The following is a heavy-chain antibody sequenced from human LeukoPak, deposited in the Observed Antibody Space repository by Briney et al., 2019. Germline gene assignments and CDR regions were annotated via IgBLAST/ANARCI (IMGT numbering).Heavy chain of an antibody. CDR3: ARRKPSWGRTDY. CDR2: IYHSGST. J-gene: IGHJ4*02. CDR1: GGSISSGGYS. D-gene: IGHD1-14*01. Sequence: SETLSLTCAVSGGSISSGGYSWSWIRQPPGKGLEWIGYIYHSGSTYYNPSLKSRVTISVDRSKNQFSLKLSSVTAADTAVYYCARRKPSWGRTDYRGQGTLVTVSS. V-gene: IGHV4-30-2*01.